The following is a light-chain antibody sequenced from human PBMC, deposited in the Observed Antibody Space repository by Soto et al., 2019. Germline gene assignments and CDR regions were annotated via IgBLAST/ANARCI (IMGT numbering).Light chain of an antibody. V-gene: IGLV1-40*01. Sequence: QLVLTQPPSVSGAPGQRVTISCTGTTSNIGAGYDVHWYQQLPGTAPKLLIYADNNRPSGVPDRFSDSTSGTSASLAITGLQAEDEADYYCQSYDSSLSGYVFGGGTQLTVL. CDR3: QSYDSSLSGYV. CDR1: TSNIGAGYD. J-gene: IGLJ2*01. CDR2: ADN.